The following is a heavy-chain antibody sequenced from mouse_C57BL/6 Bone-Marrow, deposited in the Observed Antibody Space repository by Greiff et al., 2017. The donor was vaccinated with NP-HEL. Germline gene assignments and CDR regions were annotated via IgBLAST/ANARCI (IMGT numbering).Heavy chain of an antibody. CDR2: IDPSDSYT. Sequence: VKLMESGAELVMPGASVKLSCKASGYTFTSYWMHWVKQRPGQGLEWIGEIDPSDSYTNYNQKFKGKSTLTVDKSSSTAYMQLSSLTSEDSAVYYCARDHYGSSYAFAMDYWGQGTSVTVSS. CDR1: GYTFTSYW. J-gene: IGHJ4*01. V-gene: IGHV1-69*01. CDR3: ARDHYGSSYAFAMDY. D-gene: IGHD1-1*01.